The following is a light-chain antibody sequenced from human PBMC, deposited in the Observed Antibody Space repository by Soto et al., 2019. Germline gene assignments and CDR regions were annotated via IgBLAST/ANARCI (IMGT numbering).Light chain of an antibody. CDR1: QSVRSN. CDR2: DAS. Sequence: EIVMTQSPATLSVSPGERATLSCRASQSVRSNYLAWYQQKPGQAPRLLIYDASTRATGIPARFSGSGSGKELTLTISSLQSEDLAVYFCQQYSDWPLTFGPGPKVDI. CDR3: QQYSDWPLT. V-gene: IGKV3-15*01. J-gene: IGKJ3*01.